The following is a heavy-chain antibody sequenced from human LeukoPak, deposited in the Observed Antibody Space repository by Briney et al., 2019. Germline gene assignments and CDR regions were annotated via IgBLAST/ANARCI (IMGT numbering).Heavy chain of an antibody. V-gene: IGHV4-34*01. CDR2: INHSGST. J-gene: IGHJ6*03. CDR3: ARDGQQLVERRYYYYMDV. D-gene: IGHD6-13*01. CDR1: GGSFSGYY. Sequence: PSETLSLTCAVYGGSFSGYYWSWIRQPPGKGLEWIGEINHSGSTNYNPSLKSRVTISVDTSKNQFSLKLSSVTAADTAVYYCARDGQQLVERRYYYYMDVWGKGTTVTVSS.